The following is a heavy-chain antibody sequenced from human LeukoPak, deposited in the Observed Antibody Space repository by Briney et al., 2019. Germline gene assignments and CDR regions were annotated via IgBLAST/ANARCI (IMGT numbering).Heavy chain of an antibody. J-gene: IGHJ4*02. CDR1: AFSFSNAW. Sequence: GGSLRLSCEVSAFSFSNAWMSWVRQAPGKGLEWVGRIKSKVDGGTTDYAAPVKGRFSVSRDDLKNTLYLQMNSLKTEDTAVCYCTTLGWRTADFWGQGTLVTVSS. CDR2: IKSKVDGGTT. V-gene: IGHV3-15*01. D-gene: IGHD6-19*01. CDR3: TTLGWRTADF.